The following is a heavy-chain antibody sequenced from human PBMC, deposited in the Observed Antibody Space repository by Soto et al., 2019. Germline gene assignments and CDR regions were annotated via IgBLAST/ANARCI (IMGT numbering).Heavy chain of an antibody. V-gene: IGHV1-3*01. J-gene: IGHJ4*02. CDR2: INAGNGNT. D-gene: IGHD1-20*01. CDR3: TRDRSNNDY. CDR1: GYTFTSYA. Sequence: ASVKVSCKASGYTFTSYAMHWVRQAPGQRLEWMGWINAGNGNTNYAQNLQDRVTMTKDTSTTTAYMELRSLKSNDTAVYFCTRDRSNNDYWGQGTRVTVSS.